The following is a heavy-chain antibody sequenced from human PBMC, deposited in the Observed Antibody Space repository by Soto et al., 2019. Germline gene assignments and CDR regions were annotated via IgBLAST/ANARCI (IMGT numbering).Heavy chain of an antibody. CDR2: IRSKAYGGTT. CDR1: GFTFGDYA. Sequence: GGSLRLSCTASGFTFGDYAMSWFRQAPGKGLEWVGFIRSKAYGGTTEYAASVKGRFTISRDDSKSIAYLQMNSLKTEGTAVYYCTRVPYYDFWSGYDYWGQGTLVTVSS. V-gene: IGHV3-49*03. J-gene: IGHJ4*02. D-gene: IGHD3-3*01. CDR3: TRVPYYDFWSGYDY.